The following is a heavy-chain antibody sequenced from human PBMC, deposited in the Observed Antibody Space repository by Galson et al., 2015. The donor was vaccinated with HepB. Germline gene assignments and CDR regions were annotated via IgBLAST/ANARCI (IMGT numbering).Heavy chain of an antibody. D-gene: IGHD3-22*01. CDR2: ISYDGNNK. J-gene: IGHJ4*02. CDR1: GFTFTTYA. Sequence: SLRLSCAASGFTFTTYAIHWVRQAPGKGLEWLSGISYDGNNKHYADSVKGHFTISRDNSKNTLFLQMNSLRAEDTAVYYCARDTIGYYDSSGFDYWGQGTLVTVSS. CDR3: ARDTIGYYDSSGFDY. V-gene: IGHV3-30*04.